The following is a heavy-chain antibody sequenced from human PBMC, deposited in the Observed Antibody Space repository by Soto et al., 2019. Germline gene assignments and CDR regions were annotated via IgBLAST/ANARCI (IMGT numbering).Heavy chain of an antibody. J-gene: IGHJ6*03. V-gene: IGHV3-30*18. CDR3: AKAQRGSGYYYMDV. CDR2: ISYDGSNK. D-gene: IGHD3-3*01. CDR1: GFTFSSYG. Sequence: GGSLRLSCAASGFTFSSYGMHWVRQAPGKGLEWVAVISYDGSNKYYADSVKGRFTISRDNSKNTLYLQMNSLRAEDTAVYYCAKAQRGSGYYYMDVWGKGTTVTVSS.